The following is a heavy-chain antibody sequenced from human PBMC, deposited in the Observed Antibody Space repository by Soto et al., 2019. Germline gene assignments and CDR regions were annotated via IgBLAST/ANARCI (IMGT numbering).Heavy chain of an antibody. Sequence: ASVKVSCKASGYSFTSLDINWVRQTAGQGLEWMGWMQPSTGRTGYAQKFQGRVTMTRDTSINTAYMELTTLTADDTAFYYCARGVSAGVDYWGQGTLVTVSS. J-gene: IGHJ4*02. V-gene: IGHV1-8*01. CDR3: ARGVSAGVDY. D-gene: IGHD1-26*01. CDR2: MQPSTGRT. CDR1: GYSFTSLD.